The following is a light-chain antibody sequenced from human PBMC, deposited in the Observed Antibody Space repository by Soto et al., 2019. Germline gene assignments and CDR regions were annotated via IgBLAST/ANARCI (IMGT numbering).Light chain of an antibody. Sequence: DIQMTQSPSTLSASVGDRVTITCRASQSISSWLAWYQHKPGKAPKLLIYKASILENGVPSRFSGSGSGTEFTLTISSLQPDDFATYYCQQYNSYSRTFGQGNKVEIK. V-gene: IGKV1-5*03. J-gene: IGKJ1*01. CDR1: QSISSW. CDR3: QQYNSYSRT. CDR2: KAS.